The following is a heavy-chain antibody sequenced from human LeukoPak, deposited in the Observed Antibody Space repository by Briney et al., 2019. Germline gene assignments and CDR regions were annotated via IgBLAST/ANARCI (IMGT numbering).Heavy chain of an antibody. CDR1: GGSFSGYY. V-gene: IGHV4-34*01. D-gene: IGHD3-3*01. Sequence: SETLSLTCAVYGGSFSGYYWSWIRQPPGKGLEWIGSIYYSGSTSYNPSLNTRVTISVDTSKDQFSLKLSSVTAADTAVYYCARHSNDFWSGFYVWGQGTQVTVSS. CDR2: IYYSGST. CDR3: ARHSNDFWSGFYV. J-gene: IGHJ4*02.